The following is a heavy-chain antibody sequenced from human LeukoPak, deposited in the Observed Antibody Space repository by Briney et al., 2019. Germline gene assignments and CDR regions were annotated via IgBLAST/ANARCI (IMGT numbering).Heavy chain of an antibody. J-gene: IGHJ3*02. V-gene: IGHV6-1*01. Sequence: SQTPSLTCAISGGSVSSNSAAWNWLRQSPARGLEWLGRKYYRSKWYNDYAVSVKSRITINPDTSKIQFSLQLNSVTPEDTAVYYCARLTTSGTSLLDAFDIWGQGTMVTVSS. CDR1: GGSVSSNSAA. CDR2: KYYRSKWYN. CDR3: ARLTTSGTSLLDAFDI. D-gene: IGHD1-1*01.